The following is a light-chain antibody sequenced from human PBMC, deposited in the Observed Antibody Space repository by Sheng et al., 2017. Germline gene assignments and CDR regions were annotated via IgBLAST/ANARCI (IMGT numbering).Light chain of an antibody. V-gene: IGKV3-11*01. CDR3: QHRSNWPPRFT. J-gene: IGKJ3*01. CDR1: QSISSY. CDR2: AAS. Sequence: EIVLTQSPATLSLSPGERATLSCRASQSISSYLAWYQQQPGQAPRLLIYAASNRATGVPARFSGSGSGTDFTLTISSLEPEDFAVYYCQHRSNWPPRFTFGPVTKVDIK.